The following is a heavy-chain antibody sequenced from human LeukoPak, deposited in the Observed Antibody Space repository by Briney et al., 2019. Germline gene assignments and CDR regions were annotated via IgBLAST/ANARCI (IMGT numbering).Heavy chain of an antibody. D-gene: IGHD6-6*01. CDR1: GFTFSSYW. CDR3: GRKTIEYSRSSAIGY. V-gene: IGHV3-7*01. J-gene: IGHJ4*02. Sequence: GGSLRLSCAASGFTFSSYWMSWVRQAPGKGLEWVANIKQDGSEKYYVDSVKGRFTISRDNAKNSLYLQMNSLRAEDTAVYYCGRKTIEYSRSSAIGYWGQGTLVTVSS. CDR2: IKQDGSEK.